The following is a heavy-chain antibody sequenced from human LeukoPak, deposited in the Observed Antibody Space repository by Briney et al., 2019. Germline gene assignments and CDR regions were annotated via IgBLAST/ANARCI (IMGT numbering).Heavy chain of an antibody. V-gene: IGHV4-34*01. J-gene: IGHJ5*02. CDR1: GGSFSGYY. CDR3: ARGGYDFWSGYYTGRFWSDP. Sequence: PSETLSLTCAVHGGSFSGYYWSWIRQPPGKGLEWIGEINHSGSTNINPSSKSRFTISVDTPKTKFTLKLSSVTAADTAVYYCARGGYDFWSGYYTGRFWSDPWGEGTLVTVSS. CDR2: INHSGST. D-gene: IGHD3-3*01.